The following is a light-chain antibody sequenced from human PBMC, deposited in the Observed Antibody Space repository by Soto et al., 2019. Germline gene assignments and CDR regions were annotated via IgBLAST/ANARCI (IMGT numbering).Light chain of an antibody. CDR3: QQYTECPLT. V-gene: IGKV1-39*01. J-gene: IGKJ4*01. Sequence: DIQMTQSPASLSSSVGDRVTITCRASQSISSYLNWYQQKPGKAPKLLIYAASSLQSGVPSRFSGSGSGTDFTLTISSQQHEDFAVYYCQQYTECPLTFGGGTKVDIK. CDR2: AAS. CDR1: QSISSY.